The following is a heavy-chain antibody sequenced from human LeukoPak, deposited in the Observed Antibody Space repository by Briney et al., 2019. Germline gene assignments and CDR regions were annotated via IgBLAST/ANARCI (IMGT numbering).Heavy chain of an antibody. Sequence: SVKVSCKASGGTFSSYIITWVRQAPGQGLEWMGRIIPIFGTPDYAQKFQGRVTITADESTSTAYMELSRLRFEDTAVYYCARQGYTNNLGGYFGDKDDGFDLWGQGTMVTVSS. D-gene: IGHD3-9*01. J-gene: IGHJ3*01. V-gene: IGHV1-69*13. CDR3: ARQGYTNNLGGYFGDKDDGFDL. CDR1: GGTFSSYI. CDR2: IIPIFGTP.